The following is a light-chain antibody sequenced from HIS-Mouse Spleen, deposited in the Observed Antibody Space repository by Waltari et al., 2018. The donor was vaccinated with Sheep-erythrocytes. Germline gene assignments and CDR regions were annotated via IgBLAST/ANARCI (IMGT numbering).Light chain of an antibody. J-gene: IGKJ2*01. Sequence: EIVLTQSPATLSLSPGERATLSCRASQSVSSYLAWYQQKPGQAPRLLIYDASHRATGVSARFSGSGSGTDFTLTISSLEPEDFAVYYCQQRSNWYTFGQGTKLEIK. CDR2: DAS. CDR3: QQRSNWYT. CDR1: QSVSSY. V-gene: IGKV3-11*01.